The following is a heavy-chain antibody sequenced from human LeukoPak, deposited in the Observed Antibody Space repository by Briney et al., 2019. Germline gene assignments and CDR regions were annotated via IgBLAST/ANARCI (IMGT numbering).Heavy chain of an antibody. V-gene: IGHV1-18*01. CDR1: GYTFTSYG. Sequence: ASVKVSCKASGYTFTSYGISWVRQAPGQGLEWVGWISAYNGNTNYAQKLQGRVTMTTDTSASTAYMELRGLRSDDTAVYYCAREWDIAVADYWGQGTLVTVSS. D-gene: IGHD6-13*01. CDR2: ISAYNGNT. CDR3: AREWDIAVADY. J-gene: IGHJ4*02.